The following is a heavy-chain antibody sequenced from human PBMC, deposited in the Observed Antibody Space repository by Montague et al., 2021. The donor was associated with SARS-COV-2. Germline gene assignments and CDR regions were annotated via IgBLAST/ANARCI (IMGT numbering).Heavy chain of an antibody. D-gene: IGHD3-10*01. J-gene: IGHJ4*02. Sequence: QSGAEVKKPGESLKISCKGSGYSFTSYWIGWVRQMPGKGLEWMGITYLGDSDTRYSPSFQGQVTISADKSISAAYLQWSSLKASDTAMYYCARQSGLWFGDQPPTLWGQGTLVTVSS. CDR1: GYSFTSYW. CDR2: TYLGDSDT. V-gene: IGHV5-51*01. CDR3: ARQSGLWFGDQPPTL.